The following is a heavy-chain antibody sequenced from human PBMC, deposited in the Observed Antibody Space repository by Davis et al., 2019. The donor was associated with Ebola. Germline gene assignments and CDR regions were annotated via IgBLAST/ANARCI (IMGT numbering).Heavy chain of an antibody. CDR2: IYYSGST. CDR1: GGSFSGYY. J-gene: IGHJ1*01. D-gene: IGHD2-21*02. CDR3: ARGGGVTSGEYFQH. V-gene: IGHV4-34*01. Sequence: MPSETLSLTCAVYGGSFSGYYWSWIRQPPGKGLEWIGYIYYSGSTYYNPSLKSRITISVDTSKNQFSLKLSSVTAADTAVYYCARGGGVTSGEYFQHWGQGTLVTVSS.